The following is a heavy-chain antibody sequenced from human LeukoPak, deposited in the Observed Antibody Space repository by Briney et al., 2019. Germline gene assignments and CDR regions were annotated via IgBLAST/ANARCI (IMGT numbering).Heavy chain of an antibody. J-gene: IGHJ4*02. CDR1: GGSISSYY. V-gene: IGHV4-59*01. Sequence: SETLSLTCTVSGGSISSYYWSWIRQPPGKGLEWNGYIYYSGSTNYNPSLKSRVTISVDTSKNQFSLKLSSVTAADTAVYYCARTPNGIAVAGFDYWGQGTLVTVSS. CDR3: ARTPNGIAVAGFDY. CDR2: IYYSGST. D-gene: IGHD6-19*01.